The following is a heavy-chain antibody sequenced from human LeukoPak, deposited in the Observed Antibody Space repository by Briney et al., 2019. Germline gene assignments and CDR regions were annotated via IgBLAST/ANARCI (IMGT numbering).Heavy chain of an antibody. CDR3: AHRLLGFISGWDNCYFDT. J-gene: IGHJ4*03. Sequence: SGPTLVNPTQTLTLTCTFSGFSLSTSGVGVGWVRQPPGKALEWLAVIYWDDDRRYSPSLKNRLTITKDTSKNQVVLTMTNMDPGDTATYYCAHRLLGFISGWDNCYFDTWAPGTLVTVSS. V-gene: IGHV2-5*02. CDR2: IYWDDDR. D-gene: IGHD6-19*01. CDR1: GFSLSTSGVG.